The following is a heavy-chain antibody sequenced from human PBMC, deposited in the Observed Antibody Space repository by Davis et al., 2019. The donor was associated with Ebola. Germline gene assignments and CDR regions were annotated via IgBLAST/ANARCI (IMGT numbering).Heavy chain of an antibody. CDR1: GGTFSSYT. CDR3: ARGGIADIVVVPAGGGSWFDP. CDR2: INPNSGGT. Sequence: ASVKVSCKASGGTFSSYTISWVRQAPGQGLEWMGIINPNSGGTNYAQKFQGRVTMTRDTSISTAYMELSRLRSDDTAVYYCARGGIADIVVVPAGGGSWFDPWGQGTLVTVSS. J-gene: IGHJ5*02. D-gene: IGHD2-2*01. V-gene: IGHV1-2*02.